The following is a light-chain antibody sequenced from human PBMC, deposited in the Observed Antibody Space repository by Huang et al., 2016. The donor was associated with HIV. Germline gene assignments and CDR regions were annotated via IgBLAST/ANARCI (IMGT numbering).Light chain of an antibody. CDR1: QRVNTN. J-gene: IGKJ1*01. CDR3: HQYNNWPPWT. V-gene: IGKV3-15*01. Sequence: EIVMTQSPATLSVSPGERATISCRASQRVNTNLAWYQHKPGQAPRLLIFGASTRAAGIPARFSGSGSGTEFTLTISSLQSEDFAVYYCHQYNNWPPWTFGQGTKVEIK. CDR2: GAS.